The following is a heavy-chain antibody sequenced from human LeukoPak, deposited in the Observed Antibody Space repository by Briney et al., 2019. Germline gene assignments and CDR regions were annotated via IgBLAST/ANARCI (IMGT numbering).Heavy chain of an antibody. CDR1: GYTFTSYG. Sequence: EASVKVSCTASGYTFTSYGISWVRQAPGQGLEWMGWISAYNGNTNYAQKLQGRVTMTTDTSTSTAYMELRSLRSDDTAVYYCARGRRIAAAGTIGYYYYYGMDVWGQGTTVTVSS. V-gene: IGHV1-18*01. CDR3: ARGRRIAAAGTIGYYYYYGMDV. J-gene: IGHJ6*02. D-gene: IGHD6-13*01. CDR2: ISAYNGNT.